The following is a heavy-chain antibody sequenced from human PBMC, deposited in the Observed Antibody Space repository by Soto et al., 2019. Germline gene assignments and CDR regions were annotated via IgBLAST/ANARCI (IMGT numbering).Heavy chain of an antibody. J-gene: IGHJ4*02. CDR3: VRGDNWNDEASDY. CDR1: GFMFSNHG. V-gene: IGHV3-33*01. D-gene: IGHD1-1*01. Sequence: QVQLVESGGGVVQPGRSLRLSCAASGFMFSNHGMHWVRQAPGKGLGWVAVIWSDGNNRYYADYVKGRFTISRDNSKNTLYLQMNSLRAEDTAVYYCVRGDNWNDEASDYWGQGTLVTVSS. CDR2: IWSDGNNR.